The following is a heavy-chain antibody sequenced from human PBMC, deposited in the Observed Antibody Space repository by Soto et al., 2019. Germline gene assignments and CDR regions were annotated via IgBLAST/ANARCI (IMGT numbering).Heavy chain of an antibody. D-gene: IGHD6-13*01. CDR2: ISSSSSYI. Sequence: GGSLIISCASSGFTFSSYSMNWVRQAPGKGLEWVSSISSSSSYIYYADSVKGRFTISRDNAKNSLYLQMNSLRAEDTAVYYCARGPRIAAAGTFFDYWGQGTLVTVSS. CDR3: ARGPRIAAAGTFFDY. V-gene: IGHV3-21*01. J-gene: IGHJ4*02. CDR1: GFTFSSYS.